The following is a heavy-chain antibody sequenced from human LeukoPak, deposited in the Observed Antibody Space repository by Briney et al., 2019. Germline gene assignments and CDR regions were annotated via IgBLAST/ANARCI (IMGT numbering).Heavy chain of an antibody. J-gene: IGHJ4*02. CDR1: GFTFSSYA. V-gene: IGHV3-23*01. CDR3: AKPLPTSLVTRYYFDY. D-gene: IGHD4-23*01. Sequence: GGSLRLSCAASGFTFSSYAMSWVRQAPGKGLEWVSAISGSGGSTYYADSVKGRFTISRDNSKNTLYLQMNSLRAEDTAVYYCAKPLPTSLVTRYYFDYWGQGTLVPVSS. CDR2: ISGSGGST.